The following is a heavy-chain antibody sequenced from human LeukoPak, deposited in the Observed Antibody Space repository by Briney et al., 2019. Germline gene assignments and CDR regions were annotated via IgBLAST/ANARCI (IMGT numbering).Heavy chain of an antibody. CDR1: GFTFDDYG. Sequence: GGSLRLSCAASGFTFDDYGMSWVRQAPGKGLEWVSGINWNGGSTGYADSVKGRFTISRDNAKNSLYLQMNSLRAEDTALYYCAKDLSGSQIVNWFDPWGQGTLVTVSS. CDR3: AKDLSGSQIVNWFDP. J-gene: IGHJ5*02. V-gene: IGHV3-20*04. D-gene: IGHD1-26*01. CDR2: INWNGGST.